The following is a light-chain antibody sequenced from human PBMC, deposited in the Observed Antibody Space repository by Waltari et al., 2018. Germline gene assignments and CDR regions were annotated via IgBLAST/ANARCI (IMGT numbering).Light chain of an antibody. CDR1: QSVSSN. CDR2: GAS. Sequence: EIVMTQSPATLSVSPGERATLSCMASQSVSSNLAWYQQKPGQAPRLLINGASTRATGIPARFSGSGSGTEFTLTISSLQSEDFAVYYCQQYNNWPFTFGPGTKVDIK. J-gene: IGKJ3*01. CDR3: QQYNNWPFT. V-gene: IGKV3-15*01.